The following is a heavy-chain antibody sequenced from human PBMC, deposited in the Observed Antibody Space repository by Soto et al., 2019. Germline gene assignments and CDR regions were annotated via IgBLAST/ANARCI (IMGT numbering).Heavy chain of an antibody. Sequence: GGSLRLSCAASGFTFDDYAMHWVRQAPGKGLEWVSGISWNSGSIGYADSVKGRFTISRDNAKNSLYLQMNSLRAEDTALYYCAKETTVTSRYYFDYWGQGTLVTVSS. CDR2: ISWNSGSI. CDR1: GFTFDDYA. CDR3: AKETTVTSRYYFDY. J-gene: IGHJ4*02. V-gene: IGHV3-9*01. D-gene: IGHD4-17*01.